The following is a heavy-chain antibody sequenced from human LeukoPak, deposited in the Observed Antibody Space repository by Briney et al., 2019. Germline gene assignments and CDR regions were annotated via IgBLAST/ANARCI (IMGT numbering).Heavy chain of an antibody. J-gene: IGHJ3*02. CDR3: ARVTPGYSRGWYEAFDI. V-gene: IGHV1-69*01. D-gene: IGHD6-19*01. Sequence: APVKVSCKASGGTFNSYAISWVRQAPGQGLEWMGGIIPIFGTANYAQKFQGRVTITADGSTSTAYMELSSLRSEDTAVYYCARVTPGYSRGWYEAFDIWGQGTMVTVSS. CDR2: IIPIFGTA. CDR1: GGTFNSYA.